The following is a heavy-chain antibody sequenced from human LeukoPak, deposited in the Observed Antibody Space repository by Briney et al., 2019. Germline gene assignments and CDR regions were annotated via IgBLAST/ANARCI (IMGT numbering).Heavy chain of an antibody. Sequence: PSETLSLTCTVSGGSISTYYWSWIRQPPGKGLEWIGYIYYSGSINYNPSLKSRVTMSVDTSKNRFSLKLSSVTAADTAVYYCAREPQYCTNGVCYAFDYWGQGTLVTVSS. V-gene: IGHV4-59*12. CDR2: IYYSGSI. J-gene: IGHJ4*02. CDR3: AREPQYCTNGVCYAFDY. D-gene: IGHD2-8*01. CDR1: GGSISTYY.